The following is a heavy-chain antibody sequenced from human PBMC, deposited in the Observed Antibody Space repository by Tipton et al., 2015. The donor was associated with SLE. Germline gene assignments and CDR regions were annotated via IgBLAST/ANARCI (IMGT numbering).Heavy chain of an antibody. V-gene: IGHV3-21*01. CDR1: GFTFSSYS. CDR3: AKDRGSSGWYGAFDI. CDR2: ISSSSSYI. Sequence: SLRLSCSASGFTFSSYSLNWVRQAPGKGLEWVSSISSSSSYISYIDSVRGRFTISRDNSENTLYLQMNTLRAEDTAVYYCAKDRGSSGWYGAFDIWGQGTMVTVSS. J-gene: IGHJ3*02. D-gene: IGHD6-19*01.